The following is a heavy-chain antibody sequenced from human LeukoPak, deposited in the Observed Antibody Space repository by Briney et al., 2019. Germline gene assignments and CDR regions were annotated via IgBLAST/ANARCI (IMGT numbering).Heavy chain of an antibody. V-gene: IGHV3-23*01. J-gene: IGHJ6*03. Sequence: PGGSLRLSCAASGFASGFTFSDYAVSWVRQAPGKGPEWVASVNGRGATTYHADSVRGRFTISRDNSKNTLYLQMISLGADDTAIYFCAKAPATGEGYYFYYMDVWGKGTTVTVSS. CDR1: GFTFSDYA. CDR3: AKAPATGEGYYFYYMDV. D-gene: IGHD7-27*01. CDR2: VNGRGATT.